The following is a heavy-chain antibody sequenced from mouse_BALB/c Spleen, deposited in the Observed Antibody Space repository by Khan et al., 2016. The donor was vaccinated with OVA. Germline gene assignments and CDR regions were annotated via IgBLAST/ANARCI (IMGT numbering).Heavy chain of an antibody. V-gene: IGHV1-7*01. CDR2: INPTSGYT. J-gene: IGHJ2*01. CDR1: GYTFTTYW. CDR3: ARDRIDY. Sequence: QVQLKQSGAELAKPGASVKMSCKASGYTFTTYWMHWVKQRPGQGLEWIGYINPTSGYTDYNEKFKDRAILSADKSSSTAYMQLSSLTSEDSAVYYCARDRIDYWGQGTTLKVSS.